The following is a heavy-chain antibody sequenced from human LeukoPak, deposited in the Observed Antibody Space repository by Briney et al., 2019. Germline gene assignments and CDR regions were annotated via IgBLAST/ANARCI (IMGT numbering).Heavy chain of an antibody. J-gene: IGHJ4*02. Sequence: GGSLRLSCAASGFTFSSYPMHWVRQAPGKGLEYVSAISSNGVSTYYADSVKGRFTISRDNSKNTLYLQMDSLRAEDMAVYYCARESQGDSDYWGQGTLVTVSS. CDR3: ARESQGDSDY. CDR1: GFTFSSYP. V-gene: IGHV3-64*02. CDR2: ISSNGVST.